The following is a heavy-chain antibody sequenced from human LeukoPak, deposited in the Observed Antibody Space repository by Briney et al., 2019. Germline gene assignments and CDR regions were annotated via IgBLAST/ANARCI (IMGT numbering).Heavy chain of an antibody. Sequence: KSSETLSLTCTVSGSTISAYYWSWIRQPPGKGLEWIGYIFYTGSTNYNPSLKSRVTISLDTSKNQFSLHLSSVTAADTAVYYCARHKQQLIPFDYWGQGTLVTVSS. D-gene: IGHD6-13*01. CDR1: GSTISAYY. CDR3: ARHKQQLIPFDY. J-gene: IGHJ4*02. CDR2: IFYTGST. V-gene: IGHV4-59*08.